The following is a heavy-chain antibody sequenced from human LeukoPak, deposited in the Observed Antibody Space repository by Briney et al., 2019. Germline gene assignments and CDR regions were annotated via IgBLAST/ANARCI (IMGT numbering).Heavy chain of an antibody. D-gene: IGHD4-23*01. CDR3: ATNYGGNPFDY. Sequence: GSLSLSCAASGFTFNTYWMSWVRQAPGKGLEWVANIKQDGSEKYYVDSVKGRFTVSRDNAKNSLYLQMNSLRAEDTAVYYCATNYGGNPFDYWGQGTLVTVSS. CDR2: IKQDGSEK. CDR1: GFTFNTYW. V-gene: IGHV3-7*01. J-gene: IGHJ4*02.